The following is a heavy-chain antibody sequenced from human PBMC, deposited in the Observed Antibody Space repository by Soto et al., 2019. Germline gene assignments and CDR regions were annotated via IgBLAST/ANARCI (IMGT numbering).Heavy chain of an antibody. J-gene: IGHJ6*02. V-gene: IGHV3-72*01. D-gene: IGHD1-26*01. Sequence: EVQLVESGGGLVQPGGSLRLSCTTSGFIFSDHYMDWVRQAPGKGLEWVARSRNKDNSYTIEYAASVKGRFTISRDDSKNSLYLQMNSLKTEDTAVYYCARTIAGGGRGMDVWGQGTTVTVSS. CDR2: SRNKDNSYTI. CDR1: GFIFSDHY. CDR3: ARTIAGGGRGMDV.